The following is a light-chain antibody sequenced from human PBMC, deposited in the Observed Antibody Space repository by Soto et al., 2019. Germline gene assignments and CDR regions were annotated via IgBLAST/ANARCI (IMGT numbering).Light chain of an antibody. Sequence: QSARTQPPSSSGSPGQRVTISCSGSSSNIGSNTVNWYQQLPGTAPQLLIYSNNQRPSGVPARFSGSKSGTSASLAISGLQSEDEADYYCAAWDDSLNGYVFGTGTKVTVL. J-gene: IGLJ1*01. CDR1: SSNIGSNT. CDR3: AAWDDSLNGYV. CDR2: SNN. V-gene: IGLV1-44*01.